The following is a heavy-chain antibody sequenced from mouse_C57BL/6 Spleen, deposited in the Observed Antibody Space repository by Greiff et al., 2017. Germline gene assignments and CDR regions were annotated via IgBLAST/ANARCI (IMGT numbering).Heavy chain of an antibody. Sequence: EVQLQQSGPELVKPGASVKIPCKASGYTFTDYNMDWVKQSHGKSLEWIGDINPNNGGTIYNQKFKGKATLTVDKSSSTAYMELRSLTSEDTAVYYCARLGYYYLDYWGQGTTLTVSS. V-gene: IGHV1-18*01. J-gene: IGHJ2*01. CDR2: INPNNGGT. CDR3: ARLGYYYLDY. D-gene: IGHD1-1*01. CDR1: GYTFTDYN.